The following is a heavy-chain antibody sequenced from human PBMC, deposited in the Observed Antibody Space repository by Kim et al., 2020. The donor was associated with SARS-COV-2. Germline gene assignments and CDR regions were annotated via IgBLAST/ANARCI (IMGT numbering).Heavy chain of an antibody. CDR3: ARGRNYDFWSGYFDAFDI. CDR1: GFTFSDYY. V-gene: IGHV3-11*05. Sequence: GGSLRLSCAASGFTFSDYYMSWIRQAPGKGLEWVSYISSSSSYTNYADSVKGRFTISRDNAKNSLYLQMNSLRAEDTAVYYCARGRNYDFWSGYFDAFDIWGQGTMVTVSS. CDR2: ISSSSSYT. D-gene: IGHD3-3*01. J-gene: IGHJ3*02.